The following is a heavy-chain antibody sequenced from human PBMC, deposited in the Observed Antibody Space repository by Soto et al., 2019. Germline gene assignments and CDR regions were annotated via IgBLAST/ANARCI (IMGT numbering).Heavy chain of an antibody. CDR2: ISDSGISI. D-gene: IGHD1-26*01. J-gene: IGHJ4*02. Sequence: EEQLLESGGGLIQPGGSLRLSCAASGFAFYNYAMAWVRQAPGKGLEWVSGISDSGISIYYTDSVKGRFTISRDNSKNTLFLQMDSLRGEDTALYYCAKDARRTGLLGQWVGWGQGTRVTVSS. CDR1: GFAFYNYA. V-gene: IGHV3-23*01. CDR3: AKDARRTGLLGQWVG.